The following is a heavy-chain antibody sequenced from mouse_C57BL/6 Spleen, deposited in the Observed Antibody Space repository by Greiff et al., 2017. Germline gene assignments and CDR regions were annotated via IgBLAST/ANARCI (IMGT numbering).Heavy chain of an antibody. V-gene: IGHV1-50*01. Sequence: QVQLQQPGAELVKPGASVKLSCKASGYTFTSYWMQWVKQRPGQGLEWIGEIDPSDSYTNYNQKFKGKATLTVDTSSSTAYMQPSSLTSEDSAVYYCARPHYYGSSHYYAMDYWGQGTSVTVSS. CDR1: GYTFTSYW. J-gene: IGHJ4*01. CDR3: ARPHYYGSSHYYAMDY. CDR2: IDPSDSYT. D-gene: IGHD1-1*01.